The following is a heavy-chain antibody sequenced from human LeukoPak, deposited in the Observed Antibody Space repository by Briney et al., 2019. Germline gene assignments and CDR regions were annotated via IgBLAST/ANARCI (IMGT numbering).Heavy chain of an antibody. CDR1: GGSISSSSYY. CDR3: ARQPKSLRGYSGYVPYYFDY. Sequence: SETLSLTCTVSGGSISSSSYYWGWIRQPPGKGLEWIGSIYYSGSTYYNPSLKSRVTISVDTSKNQFSLKLSSVTAADTAVYYCARQPKSLRGYSGYVPYYFDYWGQGTLVTVSS. CDR2: IYYSGST. J-gene: IGHJ4*02. D-gene: IGHD5-12*01. V-gene: IGHV4-39*01.